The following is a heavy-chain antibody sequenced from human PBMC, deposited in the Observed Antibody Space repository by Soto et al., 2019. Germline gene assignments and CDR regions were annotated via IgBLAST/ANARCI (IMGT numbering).Heavy chain of an antibody. D-gene: IGHD2-15*01. Sequence: GGSLRLSCAASGFTFSDHYMDWVRQAPGKGLEWVGRTRNKANSYTTEYAASVKGRFTISRDDSKNSLYLQMNSLKTEDTAVYYCARENRWPPRYYGMDVWGQGTTVTVSS. CDR2: TRNKANSYTT. CDR3: ARENRWPPRYYGMDV. V-gene: IGHV3-72*01. CDR1: GFTFSDHY. J-gene: IGHJ6*02.